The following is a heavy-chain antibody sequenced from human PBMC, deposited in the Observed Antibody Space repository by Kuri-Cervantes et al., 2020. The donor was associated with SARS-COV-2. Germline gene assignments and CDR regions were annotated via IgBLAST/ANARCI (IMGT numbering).Heavy chain of an antibody. J-gene: IGHJ3*02. CDR2: IIPMFGTA. D-gene: IGHD3-22*01. CDR3: ATRTENYYDSSGYFFYAFDI. V-gene: IGHV1-69*05. Sequence: SVKVSCKASGDSFSSYSFNWVRQAPGQGLEWMGGIIPMFGTADYAQKFQGKVTITTDESTSTAYMELSSLRSEDTAVYYCATRTENYYDSSGYFFYAFDIWGQGTMVTVSS. CDR1: GDSFSSYS.